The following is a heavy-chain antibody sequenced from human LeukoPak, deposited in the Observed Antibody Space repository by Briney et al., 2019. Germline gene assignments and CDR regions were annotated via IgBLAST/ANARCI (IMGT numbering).Heavy chain of an antibody. D-gene: IGHD3-10*01. CDR3: ARGNFYDNKGYSPELRY. CDR2: SDPKSGAT. J-gene: IGHJ4*02. V-gene: IGHV1-2*02. Sequence: ASVKVSCKASGYTFTGYYMHWVRQAPGQRFEWMGWSDPKSGATKYEHFQGRVTMTRDTSISTAYMELSRLTSDDTAVYYCARGNFYDNKGYSPELRYWGQGTLVTVSS. CDR1: GYTFTGYY.